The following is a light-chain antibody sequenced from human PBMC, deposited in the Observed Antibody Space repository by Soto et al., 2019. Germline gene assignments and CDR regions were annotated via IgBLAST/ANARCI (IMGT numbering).Light chain of an antibody. CDR2: EVS. J-gene: IGLJ3*02. CDR1: RSDIGDYNS. CDR3: SSYRRTNWV. Sequence: QSALTQPASVSGSPGQSITISCTGTRSDIGDYNSVSWYQQHPGKAPKLMIYEVSNRPSGVSNRFSGSKSGNTASLTISGLQAEGEADYYCSSYRRTNWVFGGGTKLTVL. V-gene: IGLV2-14*01.